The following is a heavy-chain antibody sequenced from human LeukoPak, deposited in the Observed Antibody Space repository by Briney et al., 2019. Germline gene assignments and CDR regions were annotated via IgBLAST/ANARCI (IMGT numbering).Heavy chain of an antibody. CDR1: RYTSTSYS. D-gene: IGHD3-10*01. V-gene: IGHV1-2*02. Sequence: SPKASPTPSRYTSTSYSMHSGPHAPGQGLGWRGWIHRRRDDTNYAQKFQGRVTMTRDTPISTAYLDRSSLRSDDTAVYYCARDGDYGTGSYYRGCIDSWGQGTPVTVSP. J-gene: IGHJ4*02. CDR2: IHRRRDDT. CDR3: ARDGDYGTGSYYRGCIDS.